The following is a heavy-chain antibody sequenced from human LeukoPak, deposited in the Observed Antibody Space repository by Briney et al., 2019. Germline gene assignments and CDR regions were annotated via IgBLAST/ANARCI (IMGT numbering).Heavy chain of an antibody. J-gene: IGHJ4*02. CDR1: GAPFSNDY. CDR2: IYHNGRT. D-gene: IGHD3-3*01. V-gene: IGHV4-59*01. CDR3: ARASEGIGYFDT. Sequence: PSETLSLTCTVSGAPFSNDYWSWVRQAPGKGLEWIGYIYHNGRTNCSPSLKSRITMSIDTSQNQFSLKLTSVTAADTAVHYCARASEGIGYFDTWGRGSLVTVSS.